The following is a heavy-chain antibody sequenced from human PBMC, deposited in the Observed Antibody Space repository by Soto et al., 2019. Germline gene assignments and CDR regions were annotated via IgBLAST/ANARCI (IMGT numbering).Heavy chain of an antibody. Sequence: QVQLQESGPGLVKPSETLSLTCTVSGGSFTTYYWNWIRQPAGKRLEWIGRLYTSGNTKYNPSLKSRLTMSLDTSKRQFSLKLSSVTAADKAIYYCARETVLGTDNWFDPWGQGILVTVSS. CDR1: GGSFTTYY. CDR2: LYTSGNT. D-gene: IGHD6-19*01. CDR3: ARETVLGTDNWFDP. J-gene: IGHJ5*02. V-gene: IGHV4-4*07.